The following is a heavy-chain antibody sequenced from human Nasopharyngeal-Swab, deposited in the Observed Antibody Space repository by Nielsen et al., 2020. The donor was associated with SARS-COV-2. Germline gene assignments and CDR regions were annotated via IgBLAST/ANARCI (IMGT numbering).Heavy chain of an antibody. CDR2: IGTGGGRA. CDR1: GFNFRHYA. V-gene: IGHV3-23*03. CDR3: ARNDNGLVIWYYYYMDV. Sequence: GESLKISCTASGFNFRHYAMSWVRQAPGKGLEWVSGIGTGGGRADYADSVKGRFTISRDNSKNTLYLQLNSLRVEDTAVYYCARNDNGLVIWYYYYMDVWGKGTTVTVTS. D-gene: IGHD2-15*01. J-gene: IGHJ6*03.